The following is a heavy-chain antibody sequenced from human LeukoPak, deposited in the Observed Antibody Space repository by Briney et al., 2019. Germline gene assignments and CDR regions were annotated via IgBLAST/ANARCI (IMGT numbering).Heavy chain of an antibody. D-gene: IGHD1-26*01. CDR1: GFTFSSYG. V-gene: IGHV3-30*02. CDR2: IRYDGGNK. Sequence: GGSLRLSCAASGFTFSSYGMHWVRQAPGKGLEWVAFIRYDGGNKYYADSVKGRFTISRDNSKNTLYLQMNSLRAEDTAVYYCAKSSGTYSLWYFDLWGRGTLVTVSS. J-gene: IGHJ2*01. CDR3: AKSSGTYSLWYFDL.